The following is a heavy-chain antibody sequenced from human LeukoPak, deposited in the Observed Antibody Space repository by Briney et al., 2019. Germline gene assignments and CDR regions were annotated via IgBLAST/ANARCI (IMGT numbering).Heavy chain of an antibody. CDR1: GGSFSGYY. D-gene: IGHD5-24*01. CDR3: ARAVEMATIFWSDP. CDR2: INHSGST. V-gene: IGHV4-34*01. J-gene: IGHJ5*02. Sequence: PSETLSLTCAVYGGSFSGYYWSWIRQPPGKGLEWIGEINHSGSTNYNPSLKSRVTISVDTSKNQFSLKLSSVTAADTAVYYCARAVEMATIFWSDPWGQGTLVTVSS.